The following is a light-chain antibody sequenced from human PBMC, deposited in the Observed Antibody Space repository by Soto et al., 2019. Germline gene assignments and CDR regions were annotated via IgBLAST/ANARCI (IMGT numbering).Light chain of an antibody. V-gene: IGKV3-11*01. CDR3: QQRSNWPPAYP. CDR1: QSVSSY. Sequence: EIVLTQSPATLSLSPGERATLSCRASQSVSSYVAGYQQKPGQAPRLLIYDESTRATGIPARFSGSGSGTDFTLTISSLGPEDFAVYYCQQRSNWPPAYPWGQGTKQEIK. CDR2: DES. J-gene: IGKJ2*01.